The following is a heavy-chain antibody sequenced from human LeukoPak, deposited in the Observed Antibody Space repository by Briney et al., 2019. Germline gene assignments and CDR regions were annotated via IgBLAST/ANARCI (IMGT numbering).Heavy chain of an antibody. CDR1: GFTFSSYA. Sequence: PGGSLRLSCAASGFTFSSYAMHWVRQAPGKGLEYVSAISSNGGSTCYANSVKGRFTISRDNSKNTLYLQMGSLRAEDMAVYYCARDKTAAFDYWGQGTLVTVSS. D-gene: IGHD1-1*01. V-gene: IGHV3-64*01. CDR3: ARDKTAAFDY. J-gene: IGHJ4*02. CDR2: ISSNGGST.